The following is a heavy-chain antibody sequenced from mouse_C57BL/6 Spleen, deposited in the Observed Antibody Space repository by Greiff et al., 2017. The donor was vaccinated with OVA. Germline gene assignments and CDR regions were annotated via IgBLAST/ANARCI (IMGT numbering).Heavy chain of an antibody. CDR2: FYPGSGSI. Sequence: VKLQESGAELVKPGASVKLSCKASGYTFTEYTIHWVKQRSGQGLEWIGWFYPGSGSIKYNEKFKDKATLTADKSSSTVYMELSRLTSEDSAVYFCARHEEAYYSNYVGAMDYWGQGTSVTVSS. D-gene: IGHD2-5*01. J-gene: IGHJ4*01. CDR3: ARHEEAYYSNYVGAMDY. V-gene: IGHV1-62-2*01. CDR1: GYTFTEYT.